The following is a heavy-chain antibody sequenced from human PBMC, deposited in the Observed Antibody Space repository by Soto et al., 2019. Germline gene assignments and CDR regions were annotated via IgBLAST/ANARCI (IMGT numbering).Heavy chain of an antibody. Sequence: SETLSLTCAFSGGSIRSGGYSLSWIRQPPGKGLEWIGYIYHSGSTYYNPSLKSRVTISVDRSKNQFSLKLSSVTAADTAVYYCARSTYYDILTGAPPYNWFDPWGQGTLVTVSS. J-gene: IGHJ5*02. CDR1: GGSIRSGGYS. CDR3: ARSTYYDILTGAPPYNWFDP. D-gene: IGHD3-9*01. CDR2: IYHSGST. V-gene: IGHV4-30-2*01.